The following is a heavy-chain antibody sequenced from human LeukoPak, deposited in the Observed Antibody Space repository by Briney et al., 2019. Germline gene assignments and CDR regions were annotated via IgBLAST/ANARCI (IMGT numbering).Heavy chain of an antibody. CDR2: INPSGGST. CDR3: ARDKRVWFGELLSTYFDY. J-gene: IGHJ4*02. V-gene: IGHV1-46*01. CDR1: GYTFTNYY. Sequence: ASVKVSCKASGYTFTNYYMHWVRQAPGQGLEWMGIINPSGGSTSYAQKFQGRVTMTRDTSTSTVYMELSSLRSEDTAVYYCARDKRVWFGELLSTYFDYWVQGTLVTVSS. D-gene: IGHD3-10*01.